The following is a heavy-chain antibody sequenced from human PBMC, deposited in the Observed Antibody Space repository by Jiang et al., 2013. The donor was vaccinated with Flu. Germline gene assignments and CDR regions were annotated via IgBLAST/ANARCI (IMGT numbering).Heavy chain of an antibody. J-gene: IGHJ5*02. CDR1: AA. CDR2: TYYRSKWYN. CDR3: ARDGLITIFGVVIYGNQDVNWFDP. Sequence: AAWNWIRQSPSRGLEWLGRTYYRSKWYNDYAVSVKSRITINPDTSKNQFSLQLNSVTPEDTAVYYCARDGLITIFGVVIYGNQDVNWFDPWGQGTLVTVSS. D-gene: IGHD3-3*01. V-gene: IGHV6-1*01.